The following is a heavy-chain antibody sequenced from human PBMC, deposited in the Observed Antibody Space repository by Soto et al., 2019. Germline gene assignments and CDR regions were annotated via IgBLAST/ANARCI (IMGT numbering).Heavy chain of an antibody. Sequence: SETLSLTCTVSGGSISSGGYYWSWIRQHPGKGLEWIGYIYYSGSTYYKPSLKSRVTISVGTSKNQFSLKLSSVTAADTAVYYCARTSQDDCTNGVCYTRGQQRTADFDYWGQGTLVTVSS. CDR3: ARTSQDDCTNGVCYTRGQQRTADFDY. CDR1: GGSISSGGYY. J-gene: IGHJ4*02. CDR2: IYYSGST. D-gene: IGHD2-8*01. V-gene: IGHV4-31*03.